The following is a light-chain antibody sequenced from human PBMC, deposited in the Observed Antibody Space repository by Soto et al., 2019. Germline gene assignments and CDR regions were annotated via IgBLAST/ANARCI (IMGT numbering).Light chain of an antibody. CDR2: GDS. J-gene: IGLJ1*01. Sequence: QSVLTQPPSVSGAPGQRVTISCTGSSSNIGAGYHVHWYQQLPGAAPKLLIFGDSNRPSGVPDRFSGSKSGTSASLAITGLQADDEADYYCSSYTSSSTLYVFGTGTKVTVL. CDR3: SSYTSSSTLYV. V-gene: IGLV1-40*01. CDR1: SSNIGAGYH.